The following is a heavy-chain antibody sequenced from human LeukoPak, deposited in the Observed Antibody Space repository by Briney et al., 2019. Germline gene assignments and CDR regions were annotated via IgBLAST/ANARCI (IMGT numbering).Heavy chain of an antibody. CDR2: IHHSGST. Sequence: SETLSLTCTVSGGSISSYYWSWIRQPPGKGLEWIGYIHHSGSTNYKPSLKSRVTISVDTSKNQFSLNLSSVTAADTAVYYCARVGGGNYYYYGMDVWGQGTTVTVSS. CDR3: ARVGGGNYYYYGMDV. CDR1: GGSISSYY. J-gene: IGHJ6*02. V-gene: IGHV4-59*01. D-gene: IGHD2-15*01.